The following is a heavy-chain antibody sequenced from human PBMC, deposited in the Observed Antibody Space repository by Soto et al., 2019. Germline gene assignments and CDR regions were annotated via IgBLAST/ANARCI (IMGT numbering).Heavy chain of an antibody. V-gene: IGHV3-48*02. J-gene: IGHJ4*02. CDR1: GFTFSGYS. CDR2: ISSGSKTI. Sequence: VQLVESGGGLVQWGGSLRLSCAASGFTFSGYSVNWVRQAPGKGLEWVSYISSGSKTIYYADSVKGRFTVSRDNARNSQYLQMNSLRDEDTAVYYCAREDILGARCFDYWGQGTLVTVSS. CDR3: AREDILGARCFDY. D-gene: IGHD1-26*01.